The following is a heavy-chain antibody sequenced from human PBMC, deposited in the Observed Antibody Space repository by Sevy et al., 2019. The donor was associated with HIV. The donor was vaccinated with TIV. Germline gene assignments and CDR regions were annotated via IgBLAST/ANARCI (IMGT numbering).Heavy chain of an antibody. V-gene: IGHV3-53*01. D-gene: IGHD3-16*02. Sequence: GGSLRLSCAASGFTVSSHYMSWVRQAPGKGLEWVSVIYSGGSTYYADSVKGRFTISRNNSKNTRYLQMNSRRAEDTAVYYCARDPPMITFGGVIVPYGMDVWGQGTTVTVSS. CDR2: IYSGGST. CDR3: ARDPPMITFGGVIVPYGMDV. CDR1: GFTVSSHY. J-gene: IGHJ6*02.